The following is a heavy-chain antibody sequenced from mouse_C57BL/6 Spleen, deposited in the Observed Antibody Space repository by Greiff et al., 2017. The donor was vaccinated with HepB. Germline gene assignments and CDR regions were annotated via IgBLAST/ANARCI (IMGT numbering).Heavy chain of an antibody. CDR1: GYTFTDHT. D-gene: IGHD1-1*01. Sequence: VQLQQSDAELVKPGASVKISCKVSGYTFTDHTIHWMKQRPEQGLEWIGYIYPRDGSTKYNEKFKGKATLTADKSSSTAYMQLNSLTSEDSAVYFWANNYYGSSYGFAYWGQGTLVTVSA. CDR2: IYPRDGST. J-gene: IGHJ3*01. V-gene: IGHV1-78*01. CDR3: ANNYYGSSYGFAY.